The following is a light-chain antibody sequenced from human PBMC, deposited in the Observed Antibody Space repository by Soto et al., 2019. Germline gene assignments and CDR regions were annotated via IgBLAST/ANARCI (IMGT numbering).Light chain of an antibody. CDR2: DVS. CDR3: GLYTSSRIV. V-gene: IGLV2-14*01. Sequence: QSALTQPASVSGSPGQSITISCTGTSIDVGGYNYVSWYQQHPGKAPKLMIYDVSNRPSGVSNRFSGSKSDNTASLTISGLQAEDEADYSCGLYTSSRIVFGPGTKVTVL. CDR1: SIDVGGYNY. J-gene: IGLJ1*01.